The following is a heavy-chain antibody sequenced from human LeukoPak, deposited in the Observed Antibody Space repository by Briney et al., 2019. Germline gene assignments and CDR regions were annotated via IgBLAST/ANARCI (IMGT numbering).Heavy chain of an antibody. CDR2: ISLNIGSI. V-gene: IGHV3-9*01. J-gene: IGHJ5*02. D-gene: IGHD3-22*01. CDR3: EKDITDTSGYSWA. CDR1: GFTFDDYA. Sequence: GGSLRLSWAASGFTFDDYAMHWVRQAPGKGLEWVSCISLNIGSIGYADPLKARFTIARETDKNSLYLQMTSLRAEHTALYHCEKDITDTSGYSWAWGQGTLVTVSS.